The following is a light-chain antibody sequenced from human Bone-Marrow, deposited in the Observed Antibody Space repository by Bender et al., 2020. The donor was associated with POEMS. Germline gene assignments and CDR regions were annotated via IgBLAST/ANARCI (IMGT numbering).Light chain of an antibody. V-gene: IGLV2-11*01. CDR3: CSYAGTSSLI. CDR1: RSDVGVYNY. Sequence: QSALTQPASVSGSPGQSITISCTGTRSDVGVYNYVSWYQQHPAKAPKLMIYDVNERPSGVPDRFSGSKSGNTASLTISGLQAEDEADYYCCSYAGTSSLIFGGGTKLTVL. CDR2: DVN. J-gene: IGLJ2*01.